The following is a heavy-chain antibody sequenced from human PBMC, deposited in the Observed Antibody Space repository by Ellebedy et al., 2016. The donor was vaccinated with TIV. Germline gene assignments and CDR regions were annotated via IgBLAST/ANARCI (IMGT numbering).Heavy chain of an antibody. Sequence: GESLKISXAASGFSFSYYGMHWVRQAPGKGLEWVANIKKDGSEEYYVDSVKGRFTISRDNAKNSLYLQMNSLRAEDTAVYYCAGRGYWGQGTLVTVSS. CDR2: IKKDGSEE. V-gene: IGHV3-7*01. CDR1: GFSFSYYG. J-gene: IGHJ4*02. CDR3: AGRGY.